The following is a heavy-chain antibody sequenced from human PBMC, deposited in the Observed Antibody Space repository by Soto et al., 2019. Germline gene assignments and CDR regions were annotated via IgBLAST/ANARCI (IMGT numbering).Heavy chain of an antibody. J-gene: IGHJ6*02. CDR3: ARGIIAVATYYYYGMDV. Sequence: SVKVSCKASGGTFSSYSISWVLQAPGQGLEWMGGIIPIFGTANYAQKFQGRVTITADESTSTAYMELSSLRSEDTAVYYCARGIIAVATYYYYGMDVWGQGTTVTVSS. D-gene: IGHD6-19*01. CDR1: GGTFSSYS. V-gene: IGHV1-69*13. CDR2: IIPIFGTA.